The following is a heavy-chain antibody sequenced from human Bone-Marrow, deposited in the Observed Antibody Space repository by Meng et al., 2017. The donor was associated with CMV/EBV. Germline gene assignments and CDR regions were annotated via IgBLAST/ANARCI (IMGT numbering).Heavy chain of an antibody. Sequence: GESLKISCAASEFTFSSYAMHWVRQAPGKGLEWVAVISYDGGNKYYAESVKGRFTISRDNSKNTLYLQMNSLRAEDTAVYYCASITTSYTRFDYWGQGTLVTVSS. CDR3: ASITTSYTRFDY. D-gene: IGHD4-11*01. J-gene: IGHJ4*02. V-gene: IGHV3-30-3*01. CDR1: EFTFSSYA. CDR2: ISYDGGNK.